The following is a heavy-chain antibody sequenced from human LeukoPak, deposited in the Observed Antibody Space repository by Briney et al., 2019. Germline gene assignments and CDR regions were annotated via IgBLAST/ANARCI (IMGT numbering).Heavy chain of an antibody. CDR3: ARGGFYCGDDCYVDY. V-gene: IGHV4-34*01. CDR2: INRSGST. J-gene: IGHJ4*02. Sequence: SETLSLTCAVYGGSLSYYYWSWIRQSPEKGLEWIGEINRSGSTNCNPSLKSRVTISVDTSKNQFSLKLSSVTAADTAVYYCARGGFYCGDDCYVDYWGQGTLVTVSS. D-gene: IGHD2-21*02. CDR1: GGSLSYYY.